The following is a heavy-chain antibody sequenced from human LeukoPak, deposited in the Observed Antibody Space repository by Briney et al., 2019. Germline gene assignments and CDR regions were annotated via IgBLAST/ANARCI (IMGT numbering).Heavy chain of an antibody. J-gene: IGHJ5*02. D-gene: IGHD2-2*01. CDR2: VHYSESA. V-gene: IGHV4-59*01. CDR3: ARVSCTSTSCPGWIDP. CDR1: GDSIRTSF. Sequence: PSETLSLTCTVSGDSIRTSFWSWIRQPPGKGLEWIAYVHYSESANYNPSLKSRVTISLDTSKKQLSLKLSSVTAADTAVYYCARVSCTSTSCPGWIDPWGQGTLVTVSS.